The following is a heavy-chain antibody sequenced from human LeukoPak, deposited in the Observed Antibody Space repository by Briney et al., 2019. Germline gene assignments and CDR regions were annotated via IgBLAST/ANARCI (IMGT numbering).Heavy chain of an antibody. CDR1: GYSISSGYY. J-gene: IGHJ4*02. CDR2: IYHSGST. CDR3: ARGVGSYYGTFDY. V-gene: IGHV4-38-2*02. Sequence: SETLSLTCTVSGYSISSGYYWGWIRQPPGKGLEWIGSIYHSGSTYYNPSLKSRVTISVDTFKNQFSLKLSSVTAADTAVYYCARGVGSYYGTFDYWGQGTLVTVSS. D-gene: IGHD1-26*01.